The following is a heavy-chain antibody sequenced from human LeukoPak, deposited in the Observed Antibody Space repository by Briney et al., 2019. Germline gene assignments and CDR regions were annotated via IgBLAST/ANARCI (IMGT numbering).Heavy chain of an antibody. CDR3: ARDPPTMVRGVITEGGAFDI. D-gene: IGHD3-10*01. Sequence: ASVKVSCKASGYTFTSYGISWVRQAPGQGLEWMGIINPSGGSTSYAQKFQGRVTMTRDMSTSTVYMELSSLRSEDTAVYYCARDPPTMVRGVITEGGAFDIWGQGTMVTVSS. V-gene: IGHV1-46*01. J-gene: IGHJ3*02. CDR1: GYTFTSYG. CDR2: INPSGGST.